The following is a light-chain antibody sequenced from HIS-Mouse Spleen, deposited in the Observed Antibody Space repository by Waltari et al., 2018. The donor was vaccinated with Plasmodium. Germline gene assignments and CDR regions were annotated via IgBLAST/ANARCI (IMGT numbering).Light chain of an antibody. J-gene: IGLJ3*02. CDR3: YSAADNNRV. Sequence: SYELTQPSSVSVSPGQTARITCSGDVLAKKYARGFQQKPGQAPGLVIYKDSEGPSGIPERFSGCSSGTTVTLTISGAQVEDEADYYCYSAADNNRVFGGGTKLTVL. V-gene: IGLV3-27*01. CDR2: KDS. CDR1: VLAKKY.